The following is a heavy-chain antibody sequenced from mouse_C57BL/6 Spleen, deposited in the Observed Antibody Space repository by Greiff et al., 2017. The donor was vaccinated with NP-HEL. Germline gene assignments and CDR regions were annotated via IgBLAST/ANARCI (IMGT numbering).Heavy chain of an antibody. D-gene: IGHD1-2*01. V-gene: IGHV1-66*01. Sequence: VQLQESGPELVKPGASVKISCKASGYSFTSYYIHWVKQRPGQGLEWIGWIYPGSGNTKYNEKFKGKATLTADTSSSTAYMQLSSLTSEDSAVYYCARTSAGFDYWGQVTTLTVSS. CDR3: ARTSAGFDY. J-gene: IGHJ2*01. CDR1: GYSFTSYY. CDR2: IYPGSGNT.